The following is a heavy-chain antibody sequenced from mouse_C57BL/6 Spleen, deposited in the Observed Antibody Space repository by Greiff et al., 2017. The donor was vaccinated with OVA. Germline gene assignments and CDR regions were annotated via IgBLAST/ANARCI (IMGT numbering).Heavy chain of an antibody. CDR3: ARWDSNYSMDY. CDR2: INPSSGYT. D-gene: IGHD2-5*01. Sequence: VQLQQSGAELARPGASVKMSCKASGYTFTSYTMHWVKQRPGQGLEWIGYINPSSGYTKYNQKFKDKATLTADKSSSTAYMQLSSLTSEDSAVYYCARWDSNYSMDYWGQGTSVTVSS. CDR1: GYTFTSYT. J-gene: IGHJ4*01. V-gene: IGHV1-4*01.